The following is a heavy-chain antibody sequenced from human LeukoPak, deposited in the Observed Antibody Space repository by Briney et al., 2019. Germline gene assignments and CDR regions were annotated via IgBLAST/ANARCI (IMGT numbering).Heavy chain of an antibody. D-gene: IGHD2-21*02. CDR1: GFTFNSYG. Sequence: GRAARLSCAASGFTFNSYGMHWVRQAPGKGLEWVVVIYHDGCNKYYADSVKGRFTISRDNSKNTVNLQMNSLRAEDTAVYYCAKDYEAYCGGDCYSFFDCWGQGTLVTVLS. J-gene: IGHJ4*02. CDR2: IYHDGCNK. V-gene: IGHV3-30*18. CDR3: AKDYEAYCGGDCYSFFDC.